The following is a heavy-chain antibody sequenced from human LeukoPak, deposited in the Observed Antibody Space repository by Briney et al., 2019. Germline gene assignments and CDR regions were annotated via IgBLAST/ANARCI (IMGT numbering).Heavy chain of an antibody. CDR1: GFTFTMFG. CDR3: ARTYDFGRGPPGDAFDN. Sequence: PGGSLRLSCAASGFTFTMFGMNWVRQAPGKGLEWVSYIDARSGIVYYADSVQGRFTISRDDAKDSVFLQMNSLRVDDTAVYYCARTYDFGRGPPGDAFDNWGQGTLDTVPS. V-gene: IGHV3-48*01. D-gene: IGHD3-3*01. CDR2: IDARSGIV. J-gene: IGHJ3*02.